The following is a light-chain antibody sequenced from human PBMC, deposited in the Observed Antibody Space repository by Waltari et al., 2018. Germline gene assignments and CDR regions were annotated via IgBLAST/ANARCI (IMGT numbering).Light chain of an antibody. CDR2: KDS. V-gene: IGLV3-27*01. CDR3: YSAADNMGV. CDR1: VLAKKY. Sequence: SYELTQPSSVSVSPGQTARITCSGDVLAKKYARWFTQKPGQAPVLVIYKDSERPSGIPERFSGSSSGTTVTLTISGAQVEDEADYYCYSAADNMGVFGGGTKLTVL. J-gene: IGLJ3*02.